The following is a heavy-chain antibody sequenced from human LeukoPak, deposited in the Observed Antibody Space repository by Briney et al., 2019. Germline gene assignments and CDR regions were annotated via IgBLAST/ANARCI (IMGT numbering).Heavy chain of an antibody. CDR2: ISGSGGST. J-gene: IGHJ6*03. CDR3: AKGGGYEAQYYYYYLDV. V-gene: IGHV3-23*01. Sequence: GGSLRLSCAASGFTFSSYGMSWVRQAPGKGLEWVSAISGSGGSTYYADSVKGRFTISRDNSKKSLYLQVNSLRVEDTAVYYCAKGGGYEAQYYYYYLDVWGKGTTVTISS. CDR1: GFTFSSYG. D-gene: IGHD5-12*01.